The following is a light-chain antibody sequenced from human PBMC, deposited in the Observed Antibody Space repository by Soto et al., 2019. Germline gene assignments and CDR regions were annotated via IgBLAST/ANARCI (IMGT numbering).Light chain of an antibody. J-gene: IGKJ5*01. CDR1: QSISRN. Sequence: EIVMTQSPATLSVSPGERATLSCRASQSISRNLAWFQQKPGQAPSLLIYDASNRATGIPARFSGSGSGTDFTLTISSLEPEDFAVYYCQQRRNWQVTFGQGTRLEIK. V-gene: IGKV3D-11*02. CDR2: DAS. CDR3: QQRRNWQVT.